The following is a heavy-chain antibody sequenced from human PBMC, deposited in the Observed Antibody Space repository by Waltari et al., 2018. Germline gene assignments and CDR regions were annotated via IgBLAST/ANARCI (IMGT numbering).Heavy chain of an antibody. CDR2: IYYSGST. J-gene: IGHJ6*02. Sequence: QVQLQESGPGLVKPSETLSLTCTVSGGSISSYYWSWIRQPPGKGLEWIGYIYYSGSTNYNPSLKSRVTISVDTSKNQFSLKLSSVTAADTAVYYCARDKAQGGPYYYYYGMDVWGQGTTVTVSS. V-gene: IGHV4-59*01. CDR1: GGSISSYY. CDR3: ARDKAQGGPYYYYYGMDV.